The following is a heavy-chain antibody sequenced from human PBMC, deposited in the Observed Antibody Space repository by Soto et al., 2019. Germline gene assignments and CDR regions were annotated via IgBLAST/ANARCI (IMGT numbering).Heavy chain of an antibody. CDR1: GDSVSSNSAA. V-gene: IGHV6-1*01. J-gene: IGHJ6*02. CDR3: ARDYPDYDSKDYYYYGMDV. CDR2: TYYRSKWYN. Sequence: QTLSLTCAISGDSVSSNSAAWNWIRQSPSRGLEWLGRTYYRSKWYNDYAVSVKSRITTNPDTSKNQFSLQLNSVTPEDTAVYYCARDYPDYDSKDYYYYGMDVWGQGTTVTVSS. D-gene: IGHD3-22*01.